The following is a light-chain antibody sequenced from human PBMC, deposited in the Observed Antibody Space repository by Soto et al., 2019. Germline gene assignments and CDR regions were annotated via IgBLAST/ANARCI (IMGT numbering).Light chain of an antibody. CDR3: QEYYGTLST. V-gene: IGKV4-1*01. CDR1: QSVLYSSNNKNY. CDR2: WAS. Sequence: DIVMTQSPDSLAVSLGERATINCKSSQSVLYSSNNKNYLAWYQQKPGQPPKLLIYWASTRESGVPDRFSGSGSWTDFTLTISSLQAEDVAVYYCQEYYGTLSTFGQGTKVEIK. J-gene: IGKJ2*01.